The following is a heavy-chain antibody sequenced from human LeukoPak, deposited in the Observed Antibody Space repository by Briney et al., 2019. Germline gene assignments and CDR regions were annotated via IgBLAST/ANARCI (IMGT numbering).Heavy chain of an antibody. V-gene: IGHV3-21*01. CDR1: GFTFSTYT. J-gene: IGHJ4*02. CDR3: ARGVPTYYYDSSGPFDY. Sequence: GGSLRLSCAASGFTFSTYTMNWVRQAPGKGLEWVSSISSSSYFIYYADSVKGRFTISRDNAKNSLYLQMNSLRAEDTAVYYCARGVPTYYYDSSGPFDYWGQGTLVTVSS. CDR2: ISSSSYFI. D-gene: IGHD3-22*01.